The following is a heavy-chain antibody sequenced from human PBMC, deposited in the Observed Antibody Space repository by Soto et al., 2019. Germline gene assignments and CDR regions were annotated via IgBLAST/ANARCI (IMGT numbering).Heavy chain of an antibody. CDR3: ARGASSAYPHDGVDI. D-gene: IGHD3-22*01. CDR2: ISYDGSSE. Sequence: QVQLVESGGGVVQPGRSLRLSCAASGLTFTNHAMHWVRQAPGRGLEWVAVISYDGSSEYYADSVEGRVTFSRDNSKNTLFMQMNSLRPDDTAVYYCARGASSAYPHDGVDIWGQGTMVIVSS. J-gene: IGHJ3*02. V-gene: IGHV3-30-3*01. CDR1: GLTFTNHA.